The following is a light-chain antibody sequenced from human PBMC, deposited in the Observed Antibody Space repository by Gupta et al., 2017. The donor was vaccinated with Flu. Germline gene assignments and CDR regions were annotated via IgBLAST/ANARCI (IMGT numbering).Light chain of an antibody. Sequence: SSALPQDPAVSVALGQTVRITCQGDSLRSYYASWYQQKPGQAPVLVIYGKNNRPSGIPDRFSGSSSGNTASLTITGAQAEDEADYYCNSLDSSGNHVVFGGGTKLTVL. CDR1: SLRSYY. CDR2: GKN. CDR3: NSLDSSGNHVV. J-gene: IGLJ2*01. V-gene: IGLV3-19*01.